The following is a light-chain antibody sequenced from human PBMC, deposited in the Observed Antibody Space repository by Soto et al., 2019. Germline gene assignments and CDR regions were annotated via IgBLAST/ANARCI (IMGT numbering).Light chain of an antibody. Sequence: EVVMTQSPATLSVSPWERATLSCMASQSVTSNYLAWYQQKPGQAPRLLIYGISSRATGVPDRFSGSGSGTDFTLTISRLEPEDFAMYYCQQFGTSRLTFGGGTKVDI. J-gene: IGKJ4*01. CDR1: QSVTSNY. V-gene: IGKV3-20*01. CDR3: QQFGTSRLT. CDR2: GIS.